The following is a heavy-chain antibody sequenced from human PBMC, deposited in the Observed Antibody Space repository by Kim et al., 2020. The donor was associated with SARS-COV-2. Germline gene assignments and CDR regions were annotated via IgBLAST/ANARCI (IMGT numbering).Heavy chain of an antibody. CDR3: SRDSSPLDF. V-gene: IGHV3-11*06. CDR1: GFTFSKFY. Sequence: GGSLRLSCEASGFTFSKFYMTWLRQAPGRSLEWLSYISGDSRDISYADSVKGRFTISRDNGKNSLYLQMNSLRVEETAGYYCSRDSSPLDFWGQGTLVTVSS. CDR2: ISGDSRDI. J-gene: IGHJ4*02.